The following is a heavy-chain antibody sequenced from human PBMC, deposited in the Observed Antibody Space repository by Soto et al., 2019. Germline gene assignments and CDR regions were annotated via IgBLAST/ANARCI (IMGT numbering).Heavy chain of an antibody. J-gene: IGHJ4*02. CDR2: ISADNGNT. CDR3: ARIKYRSGVDK. D-gene: IGHD5-18*01. V-gene: IGHV1-18*01. Sequence: QVQLVQSGTEVKKPGASVKVSCETSGYIFTSYIISWVRQAPGQGLEWMGWISADNGNTNYAQKLQDRVTLTTDTSTSRAHMELRSLTSDGTAVYYCARIKYRSGVDKWGQATPVTVSS. CDR1: GYIFTSYI.